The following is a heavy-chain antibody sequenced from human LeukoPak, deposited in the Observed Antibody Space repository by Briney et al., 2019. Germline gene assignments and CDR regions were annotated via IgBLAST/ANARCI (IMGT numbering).Heavy chain of an antibody. Sequence: SETLSLTCTVSGYSISSGYYWGWIRQPPGKGLEWIGSIYHSGSTYYNPSLKSRVTISVDTSKNQFSLKLSSVTAADTAVYYCARGVIAAGGNDFDYWGQGTLVTVSS. CDR3: ARGVIAAGGNDFDY. V-gene: IGHV4-38-2*02. J-gene: IGHJ4*02. CDR1: GYSISSGYY. CDR2: IYHSGST. D-gene: IGHD6-13*01.